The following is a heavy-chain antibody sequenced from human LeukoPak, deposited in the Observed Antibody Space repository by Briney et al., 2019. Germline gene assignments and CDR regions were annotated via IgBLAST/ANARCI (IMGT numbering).Heavy chain of an antibody. J-gene: IGHJ4*02. Sequence: ASVKVSCKASGYTFTSYDINGVRQATGQGREGMGWMNPNSGNTGYAQKFQGRVTMTRNTSISTAYMELSSLRSEDTAVYYCARGRKGVLRYFDWLLGAWGQGTLVTVSS. V-gene: IGHV1-8*01. D-gene: IGHD3-9*01. CDR3: ARGRKGVLRYFDWLLGA. CDR2: MNPNSGNT. CDR1: GYTFTSYD.